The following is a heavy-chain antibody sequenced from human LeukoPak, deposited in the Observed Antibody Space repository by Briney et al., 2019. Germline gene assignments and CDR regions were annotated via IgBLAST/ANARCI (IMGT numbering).Heavy chain of an antibody. D-gene: IGHD6-19*01. CDR2: IKEDGSWK. CDR3: ARDRGWYHADS. V-gene: IGHV3-7*01. Sequence: PGGSLRLSCAASGFTFSSSWMGWARQAPGKGLEWVANIKEDGSWKHYADSVQGRFAISRDNAKNSLYLQMNSLRAEDTAVYYCARDRGWYHADSWGQGTLVTVSS. J-gene: IGHJ4*02. CDR1: GFTFSSSW.